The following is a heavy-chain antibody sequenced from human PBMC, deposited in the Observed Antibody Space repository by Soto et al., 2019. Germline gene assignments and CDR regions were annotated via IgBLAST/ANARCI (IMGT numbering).Heavy chain of an antibody. J-gene: IGHJ4*02. CDR1: GGSISSYY. V-gene: IGHV4-59*01. D-gene: IGHD1-26*01. Sequence: SETLSLTCTVSGGSISSYYWSWIRQPPGKGLEWIGYIYYSGSTNYNPSLKSRVTISVDTSKNHFSLKLSSVTAADTAVYYCALGAQYYFDYWGQGTLVTVSS. CDR2: IYYSGST. CDR3: ALGAQYYFDY.